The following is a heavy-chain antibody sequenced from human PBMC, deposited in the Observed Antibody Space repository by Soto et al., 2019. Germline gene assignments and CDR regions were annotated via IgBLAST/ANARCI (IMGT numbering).Heavy chain of an antibody. Sequence: GASVKVSCKASGGTFSSDAVSWVRQAPGQGLEWMGGIIPIFGTANYAQKFQGRVTITADESTNKAYMELSSLRSEDTAVYYGASYEYSSSTLDYWGQGTLVTVSS. CDR2: IIPIFGTA. CDR3: ASYEYSSSTLDY. CDR1: GGTFSSDA. D-gene: IGHD6-6*01. J-gene: IGHJ4*02. V-gene: IGHV1-69*13.